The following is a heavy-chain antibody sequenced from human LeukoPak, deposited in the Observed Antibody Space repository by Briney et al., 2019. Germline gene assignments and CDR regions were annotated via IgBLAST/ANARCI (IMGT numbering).Heavy chain of an antibody. CDR2: ISYDGSKR. Sequence: PGGSLRLSCAASGFIFSNYDMHWVRQAPGKGLEWVAFISYDGSKRYSADSVNGRVSISRDNSEKTLFLQMNSLRPEDTAVYYCAKGGTGYDAYYAYYGLDDWGQGTTVTVS. J-gene: IGHJ6*02. V-gene: IGHV3-30*18. D-gene: IGHD5-12*01. CDR1: GFIFSNYD. CDR3: AKGGTGYDAYYAYYGLDD.